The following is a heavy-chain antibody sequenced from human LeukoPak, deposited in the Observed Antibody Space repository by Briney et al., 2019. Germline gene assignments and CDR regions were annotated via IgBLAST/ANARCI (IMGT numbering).Heavy chain of an antibody. CDR1: GFTFTTYW. D-gene: IGHD1-26*01. Sequence: GGSLRLSCAASGFTFTTYWMAWVRQAPGKGLEWVANIKGDESARHQADSVKDRFTISRDNTQDSLYLQMSSLRGEDTAVYYCARDVGGSLDYWGQGTLVTVSS. J-gene: IGHJ4*02. CDR3: ARDVGGSLDY. V-gene: IGHV3-7*01. CDR2: IKGDESAR.